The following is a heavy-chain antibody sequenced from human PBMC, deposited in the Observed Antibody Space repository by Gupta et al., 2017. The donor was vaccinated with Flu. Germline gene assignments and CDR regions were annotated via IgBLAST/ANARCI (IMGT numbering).Heavy chain of an antibody. CDR2: MKPNSGNT. D-gene: IGHD3-16*01. CDR3: ARRIKDYIYYDLDG. J-gene: IGHJ6*03. Sequence: QVQLVQSGAEGKKPGASVKVSCKASGYTFTSYDINWVRQATGQGPEWMGWMKPNSGNTGYAQKFQGRVTMTRNNSITSDYMELNHRGSEDTGVYYGARRIKDYIYYDLDGGGRGTTVTVSS. CDR1: GYTFTSYD. V-gene: IGHV1-8*01.